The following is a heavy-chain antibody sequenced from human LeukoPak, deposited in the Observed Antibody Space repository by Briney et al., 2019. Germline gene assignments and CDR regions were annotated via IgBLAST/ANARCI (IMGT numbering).Heavy chain of an antibody. V-gene: IGHV1-2*02. J-gene: IGHJ4*02. CDR3: ATHYYGSGSYYQYFDY. Sequence: ASVKVSCKASGYTFTGYYMHWVLQAPGQGLEWMGSINPNSGCTNYAQKFQGRVTMTRDTSISTAYMELSRLRSDDTAVYYCATHYYGSGSYYQYFDYWGQGTLVTVSS. CDR1: GYTFTGYY. CDR2: INPNSGCT. D-gene: IGHD3-10*01.